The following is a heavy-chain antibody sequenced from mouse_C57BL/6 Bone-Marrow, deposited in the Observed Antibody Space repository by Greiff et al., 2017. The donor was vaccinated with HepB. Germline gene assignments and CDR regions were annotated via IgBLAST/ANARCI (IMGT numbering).Heavy chain of an antibody. Sequence: QVQLQQSGAELVRPGASVKLSCKASGYTFTDYYINWVKQRPGQGLEWIARIYPGSGNTYYNEKFKGKATLTAEKSSSTAYMQLSSLTSEDSAVYFCACSARSLFDYWGQGTTLTVSS. CDR2: IYPGSGNT. CDR1: GYTFTDYY. V-gene: IGHV1-76*01. CDR3: ACSARSLFDY. J-gene: IGHJ2*01.